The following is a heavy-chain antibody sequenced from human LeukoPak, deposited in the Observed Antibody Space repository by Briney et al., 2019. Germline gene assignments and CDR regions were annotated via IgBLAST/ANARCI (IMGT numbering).Heavy chain of an antibody. V-gene: IGHV3-48*03. CDR1: GFTFSSYE. CDR3: ARGRRSGGITMIRGVKDRGWFDP. J-gene: IGHJ5*02. Sequence: PGGSLRLSCAASGFTFSSYEMNWVRQAPGKGLEWVSYISSSGSIIYYADSVKGRFTISRDNAKNSLYLQMNSLRPEDTAVYYCARGRRSGGITMIRGVKDRGWFDPWGQGTLVTVSS. D-gene: IGHD3-10*01. CDR2: ISSSGSII.